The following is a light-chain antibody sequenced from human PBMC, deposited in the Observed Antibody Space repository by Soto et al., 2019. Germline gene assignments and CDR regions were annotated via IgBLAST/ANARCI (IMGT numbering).Light chain of an antibody. J-gene: IGKJ3*01. CDR1: QSVSRNS. V-gene: IGKV3-20*01. CDR2: GAS. Sequence: EIVLTQSPGTLSLSPGERATLSCRASQSVSRNSLAWYQQQPGQAPRLLIYGASSRATDIPDRFSGSGSGTDFTRIVSRLEPEDCAVYFCQQYGTSPPTFGPGTKVDIK. CDR3: QQYGTSPPT.